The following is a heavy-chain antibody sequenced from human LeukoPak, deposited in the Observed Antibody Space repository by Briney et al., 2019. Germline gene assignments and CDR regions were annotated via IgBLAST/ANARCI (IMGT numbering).Heavy chain of an antibody. V-gene: IGHV3-23*01. CDR2: ISGSGGST. J-gene: IGHJ4*02. CDR3: ARSVVEMATIYYFDY. CDR1: GFTFSSYA. Sequence: GGSLRLSCASSGFTFSSYAMSWVRQAPGKGLEWVSSISGSGGSTYYADSVKGRFTISRDNSKNTLYLQMNSLRAEDTAVYYCARSVVEMATIYYFDYWGQGTLVTVSS. D-gene: IGHD5-24*01.